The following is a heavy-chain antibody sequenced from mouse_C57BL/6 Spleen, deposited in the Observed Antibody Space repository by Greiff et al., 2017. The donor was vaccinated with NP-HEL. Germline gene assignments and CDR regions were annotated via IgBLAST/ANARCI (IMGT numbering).Heavy chain of an antibody. CDR3: ARGGYSKGELDYFDY. Sequence: VHVKQSGPELVKPGASVKISCKASGYSFTDYNMNWVKQSNGKSLEWIGVINPNYGTTSYNQKFKGKATLTVDQSSSTAYMQLNSLTSEDSAVYYCARGGYSKGELDYFDYWGQGTTLTVSS. J-gene: IGHJ2*01. CDR1: GYSFTDYN. V-gene: IGHV1-39*01. D-gene: IGHD2-5*01. CDR2: INPNYGTT.